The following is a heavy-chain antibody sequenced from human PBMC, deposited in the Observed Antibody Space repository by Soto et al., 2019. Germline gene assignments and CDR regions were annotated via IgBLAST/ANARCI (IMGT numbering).Heavy chain of an antibody. CDR1: GYTFTGYY. J-gene: IGHJ6*02. V-gene: IGHV1-2*02. CDR2: INPNSGGT. D-gene: IGHD2-2*01. CDR3: ARVSSSIVVVPDYGMDV. Sequence: ASVKVSCKASGYTFTGYYMHWVRQAPGQGLEWMGWINPNSGGTNYAQKFQGRVTITADKSTSTAYMELSSLRSDDTAVYYCARVSSSIVVVPDYGMDVWGQGTTVTVSS.